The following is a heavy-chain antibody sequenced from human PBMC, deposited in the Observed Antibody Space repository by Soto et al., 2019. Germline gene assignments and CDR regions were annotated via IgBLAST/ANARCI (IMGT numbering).Heavy chain of an antibody. Sequence: GGSLRLSCAASGFTFSSYAMSWVRQAPGKGLEWVSAISGSGGSTYYADSVKGRFTISRDNSKNTLYLQMNSLRAEDTAVYYCAKDKDYGSGSYYNPINWFDPWGQGTLVTVSS. V-gene: IGHV3-23*01. D-gene: IGHD3-10*01. J-gene: IGHJ5*02. CDR1: GFTFSSYA. CDR2: ISGSGGST. CDR3: AKDKDYGSGSYYNPINWFDP.